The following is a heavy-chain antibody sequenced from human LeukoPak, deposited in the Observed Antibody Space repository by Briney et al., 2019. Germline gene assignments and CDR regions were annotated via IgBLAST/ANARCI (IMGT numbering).Heavy chain of an antibody. V-gene: IGHV4-39*01. CDR2: IYFSET. D-gene: IGHD3-10*01. CDR1: GASFSDSTYY. Sequence: SETLSLTCTVSGASFSDSTYYWAWFRQPPGKGLEWIASIYFSETKYNPSLKSRATISGDTSKNQFSLKLTSVTATDTAVYYCASPSKLVLSRGAFDIWGQGTMVTVSA. CDR3: ASPSKLVLSRGAFDI. J-gene: IGHJ3*02.